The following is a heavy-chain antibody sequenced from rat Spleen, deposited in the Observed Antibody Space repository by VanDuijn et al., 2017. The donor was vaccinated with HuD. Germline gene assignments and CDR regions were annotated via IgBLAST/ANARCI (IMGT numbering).Heavy chain of an antibody. V-gene: IGHV5S23*01. CDR2: ISTSGGGT. CDR1: GFTFSDYA. J-gene: IGHJ3*01. D-gene: IGHD1-6*01. CDR3: TRGGYTTDYYYVGWFAY. Sequence: EVQLVESGGGLVQPGNSLKLSCAASGFTFSDYAMAWVRQSPKKGLEWVATISTSGGGTYYRDSVKGRFTISRDNAKSTLYLQMDSLRSEDTATYYCTRGGYTTDYYYVGWFAYWGQGTLVTVSS.